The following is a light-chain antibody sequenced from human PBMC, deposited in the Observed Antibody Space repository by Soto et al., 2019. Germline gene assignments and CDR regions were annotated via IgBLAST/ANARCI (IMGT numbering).Light chain of an antibody. CDR3: QHYSAFSVT. CDR2: KAS. CDR1: QSIGDL. Sequence: DIQMTQSPSTLSASVEDRVTITCRASQSIGDLLAWYQQKPGEAPKVLIYKASYLGSGVPSRFSGSGAGTEFTLTISSLQPEDLATYYCQHYSAFSVTFGQGTKVEIK. J-gene: IGKJ1*01. V-gene: IGKV1-5*03.